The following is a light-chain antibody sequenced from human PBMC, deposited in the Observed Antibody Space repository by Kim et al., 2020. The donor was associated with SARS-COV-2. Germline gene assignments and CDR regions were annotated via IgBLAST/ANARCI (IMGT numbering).Light chain of an antibody. CDR1: QGISSY. Sequence: SVADRVTITCRASQGISSYLAWYQQKPGKAPKLLIYAASTLQSGVPSRFSGSGSGTDFTLTISSLQPEDFATYYCQRLNSYPLGTFGQGTRLEIK. J-gene: IGKJ5*01. CDR3: QRLNSYPLGT. CDR2: AAS. V-gene: IGKV1-9*01.